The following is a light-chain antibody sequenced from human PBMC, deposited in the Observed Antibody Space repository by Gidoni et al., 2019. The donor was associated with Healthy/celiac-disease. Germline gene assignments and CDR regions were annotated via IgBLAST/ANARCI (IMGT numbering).Light chain of an antibody. Sequence: DIQMTQHPSTLSASVGDRVTITCRASQSISSWLAWYQQKPGKAPKLLIYDASSLESGVPSRFSGSGSGTEFTLTISSLQPDDFATYYCQQYNSYSITFGQGTRLEIK. CDR2: DAS. V-gene: IGKV1-5*03. CDR1: QSISSW. J-gene: IGKJ5*01. CDR3: QQYNSYSIT.